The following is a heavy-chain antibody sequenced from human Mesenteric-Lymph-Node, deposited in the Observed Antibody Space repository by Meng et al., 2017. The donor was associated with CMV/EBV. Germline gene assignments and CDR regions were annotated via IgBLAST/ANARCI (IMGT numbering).Heavy chain of an antibody. J-gene: IGHJ4*02. CDR1: GFTLSSYE. CDR3: ARERGGLCSSTNCQETFDY. Sequence: GGSLRLSCAASGFTLSSYEMNWVRQAPGKGLEWVSYISNSDDTTYYADSVKGRFTISRDNVKNSLYLQMNSLRAEDTAVYYCARERGGLCSSTNCQETFDYWGQGTVVTVSS. V-gene: IGHV3-48*03. CDR2: ISNSDDTT. D-gene: IGHD2-2*01.